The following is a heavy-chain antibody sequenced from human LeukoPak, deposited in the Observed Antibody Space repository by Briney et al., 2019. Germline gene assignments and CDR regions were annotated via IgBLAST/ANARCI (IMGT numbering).Heavy chain of an antibody. Sequence: GGSLRLSCAASGFTFRRYAMGWVRQAPGKGLEWVSAISGSGGSTYYADSVKGRFTISRDNSKNTLYLQMNSLRAEDTAVYYCAKDIPVRGGSFDYWGQGTLVTVSS. CDR2: ISGSGGST. CDR1: GFTFRRYA. V-gene: IGHV3-23*01. J-gene: IGHJ4*02. CDR3: AKDIPVRGGSFDY. D-gene: IGHD3-16*01.